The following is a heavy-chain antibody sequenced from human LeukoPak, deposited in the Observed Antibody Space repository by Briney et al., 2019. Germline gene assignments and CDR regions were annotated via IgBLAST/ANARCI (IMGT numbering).Heavy chain of an antibody. CDR2: IIPIFGTA. V-gene: IGHV1-69*05. J-gene: IGHJ5*02. CDR1: GGTFSSYA. D-gene: IGHD3-22*01. Sequence: SVKVSCKASGGTFSSYAISWVRQAPGQGLEWMGGIIPIFGTANYAQKFQGRVTITTDESTSTAYMELSSLRSEDTAVYYCASEPLIVVVKEIGWFDPWGQGTLVTVSS. CDR3: ASEPLIVVVKEIGWFDP.